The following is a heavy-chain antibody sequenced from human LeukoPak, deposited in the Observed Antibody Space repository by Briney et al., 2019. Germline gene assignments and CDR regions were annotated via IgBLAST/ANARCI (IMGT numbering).Heavy chain of an antibody. CDR3: ARDTYYYGSGSPYFDY. CDR1: GYSISSGYY. D-gene: IGHD3-10*01. CDR2: IYTSGST. V-gene: IGHV4-38-2*02. J-gene: IGHJ4*02. Sequence: LETLSLTCTVSGYSISSGYYWGWIRQPPGKGLEWIGRIYTSGSTNYNPSLKSRVTMSVDTSKNQFSLKLSSVTAADTAVYYCARDTYYYGSGSPYFDYWGQGTLVTVSS.